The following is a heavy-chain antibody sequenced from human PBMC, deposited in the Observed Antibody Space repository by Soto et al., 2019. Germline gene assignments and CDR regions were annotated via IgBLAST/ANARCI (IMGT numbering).Heavy chain of an antibody. J-gene: IGHJ4*02. CDR2: SIPIFGTA. CDR3: ARGGMEWLPFDY. CDR1: GGTFSSYA. D-gene: IGHD3-3*01. V-gene: IGHV1-69*06. Sequence: QVQLVQSGAEVKKPGSSVKVSCKASGGTFSSYAISWVRQAPGQGLEWMVGSIPIFGTANYAQKFQGRVTITADKSTSTAYMELSSVRSEDKAVYYCARGGMEWLPFDYWGQGTLVTVSS.